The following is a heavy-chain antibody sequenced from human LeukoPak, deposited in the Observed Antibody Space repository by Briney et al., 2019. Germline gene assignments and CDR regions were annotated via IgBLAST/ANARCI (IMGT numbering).Heavy chain of an antibody. CDR1: GFSVSSNY. CDR2: IYWDGST. J-gene: IGHJ4*02. Sequence: GGSLRLSCAASGFSVSSNYMSWVRQAPGKGLEWVSVIYWDGSTYYADSVKGRFTIYRDNSKNTLYLQMNNLRAEDTAVYHCARDIFLGRSGYFEYWGQGTLVTVSS. V-gene: IGHV3-53*01. CDR3: ARDIFLGRSGYFEY. D-gene: IGHD2-21*01.